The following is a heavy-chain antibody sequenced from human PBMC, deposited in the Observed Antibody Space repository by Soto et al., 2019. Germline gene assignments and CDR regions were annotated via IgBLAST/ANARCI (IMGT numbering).Heavy chain of an antibody. CDR2: ISGSGGST. J-gene: IGHJ4*02. D-gene: IGHD6-19*01. Sequence: GGSLRLSCAASGFTFSSYAMSWVRQAPGKGLEWVSAISGSGGSTYYADSVKGRFTISRDNSKNTLYLQMNSLRAEDTAVYYCAKRRVYSSGWPPAYFDYWGQGTLVTVSS. CDR3: AKRRVYSSGWPPAYFDY. V-gene: IGHV3-23*01. CDR1: GFTFSSYA.